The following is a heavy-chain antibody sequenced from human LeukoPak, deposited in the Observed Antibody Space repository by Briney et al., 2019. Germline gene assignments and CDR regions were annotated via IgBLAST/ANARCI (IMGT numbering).Heavy chain of an antibody. J-gene: IGHJ3*02. CDR1: GGSISNYY. CDR3: ARHERAAAGAFDI. CDR2: IYYTGGT. D-gene: IGHD6-13*01. V-gene: IGHV4-59*01. Sequence: SETLSLTCTISGGSISNYYWSWIRQTPGKGLEWIGYIYYTGGTDYNPSLKSRVTISEDTSKSQFSLKLSSVAAADTAVYYCARHERAAAGAFDIWGQGTMVTVSS.